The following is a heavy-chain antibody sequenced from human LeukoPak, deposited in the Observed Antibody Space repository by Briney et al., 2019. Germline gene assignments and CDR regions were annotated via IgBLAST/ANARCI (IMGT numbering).Heavy chain of an antibody. CDR2: IYHSGGT. D-gene: IGHD3-10*01. V-gene: IGHV4-38-2*02. Sequence: SETLSLTCTVSGHSISSGYYWGWIRPPPGKGLEWIGSIYHSGGTYYKLSLKSRVTISVDTSKNQFSLKLSSVTAADTAVYYCARGMVRGVTVDYWGQGTLVTVSS. CDR1: GHSISSGYY. J-gene: IGHJ4*02. CDR3: ARGMVRGVTVDY.